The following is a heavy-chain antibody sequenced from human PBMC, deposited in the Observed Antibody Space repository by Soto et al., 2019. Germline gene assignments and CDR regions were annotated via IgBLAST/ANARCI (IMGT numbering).Heavy chain of an antibody. Sequence: PGGSLRLSCAASGFTFSSYAMHWVRQAPGKGLEWVAVISYDGSNKYYADSVKGRFTISRDNSKNTLYLQMNSLRAEDTAVYYCARDLTGAATVSFDFDYWGQGTLVTVSS. D-gene: IGHD1-26*01. CDR3: ARDLTGAATVSFDFDY. CDR2: ISYDGSNK. V-gene: IGHV3-30-3*01. CDR1: GFTFSSYA. J-gene: IGHJ4*02.